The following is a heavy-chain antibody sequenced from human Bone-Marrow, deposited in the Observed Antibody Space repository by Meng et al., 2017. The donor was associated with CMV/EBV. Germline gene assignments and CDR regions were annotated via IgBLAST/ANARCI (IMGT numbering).Heavy chain of an antibody. J-gene: IGHJ4*02. CDR1: GFTFSSYS. V-gene: IGHV3-21*04. CDR3: ASFGATTPVVY. D-gene: IGHD1-26*01. Sequence: GESLKISCAATGFTFSSYSMNWVRQAPGKGLEWVSSISSSSSYIYYADSVKGRFTISRDNSKNTLYLQMNSLRAEDTAVYYCASFGATTPVVYGGQGNLVTVAS. CDR2: ISSSSSYI.